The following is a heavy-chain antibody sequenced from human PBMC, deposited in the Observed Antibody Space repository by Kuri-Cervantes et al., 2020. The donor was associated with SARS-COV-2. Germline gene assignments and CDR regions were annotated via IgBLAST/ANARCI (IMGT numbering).Heavy chain of an antibody. CDR2: IYYSGST. J-gene: IGHJ6*02. D-gene: IGHD6-13*01. V-gene: IGHV4-59*12. CDR3: ARDLIAAAGQYYYYGMDV. Sequence: SETLSLTCTVSGGSISSYYWSWIRQPPGKGLEWIGYIYYSGSTNYNPSLKSRVTMSVDTSKNQFSLKLSSVTAADTAVYYCARDLIAAAGQYYYYGMDVWGRGTTVTVSS. CDR1: GGSISSYY.